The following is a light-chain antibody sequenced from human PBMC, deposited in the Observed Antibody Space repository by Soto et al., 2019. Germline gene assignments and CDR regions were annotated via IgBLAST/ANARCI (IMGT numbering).Light chain of an antibody. J-gene: IGLJ2*01. CDR3: CSYAGSSTLVV. Sequence: QSALTQPASVSGSPGQSITISCTGTSSDVGSYNLVSWYQQHPGKAPKLMIYGGSKRPSGVSNRFSGSKSGNTASLTISGLQAEDEADYYCCSYAGSSTLVVFGGGTKLTV. CDR1: SSDVGSYNL. CDR2: GGS. V-gene: IGLV2-23*01.